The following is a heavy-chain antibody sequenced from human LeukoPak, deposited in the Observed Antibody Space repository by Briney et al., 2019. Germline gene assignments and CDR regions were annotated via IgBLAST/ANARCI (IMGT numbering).Heavy chain of an antibody. V-gene: IGHV1-2*02. CDR2: INPNSGGT. CDR1: GGTFSSYA. CDR3: ARAEWLVDY. Sequence: ASVKVSCKASGGTFSSYAISWVRQAPGQGLEWMGWINPNSGGTNYAQKFQGRVTMTRDTSISTAYMELSRLRSDDTAVYYCARAEWLVDYWGQGTLVTVSS. D-gene: IGHD6-19*01. J-gene: IGHJ4*02.